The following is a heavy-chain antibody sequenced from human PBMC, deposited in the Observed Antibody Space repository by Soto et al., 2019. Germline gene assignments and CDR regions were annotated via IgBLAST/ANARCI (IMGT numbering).Heavy chain of an antibody. Sequence: TSETLSLTCAVYGGSFSGYYWSWIRQPPGKGLEWIGGINHSGSTNYNPSLRCRVTIAVDTCKNQFSLKLSSVTAADTAGYYCARGARLWNGMDVWGQVTTVSVS. D-gene: IGHD1-1*01. CDR3: ARGARLWNGMDV. V-gene: IGHV4-34*01. CDR1: GGSFSGYY. CDR2: INHSGST. J-gene: IGHJ6*02.